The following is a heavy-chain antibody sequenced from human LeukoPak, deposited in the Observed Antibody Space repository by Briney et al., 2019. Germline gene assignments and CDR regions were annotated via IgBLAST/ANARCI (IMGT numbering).Heavy chain of an antibody. V-gene: IGHV1-46*01. D-gene: IGHD3-3*01. J-gene: IGHJ4*02. Sequence: ASVKVSCKASGYTFTSYYMHWVRQAPGQGLEWMGIINPSGGSTSYAQKFQGRVTMIRDTSTSTVYMELSSLRSEDTAVYYCARAGGGLRFLEWLSNIYYFDYWGQGTLVTVSS. CDR1: GYTFTSYY. CDR2: INPSGGST. CDR3: ARAGGGLRFLEWLSNIYYFDY.